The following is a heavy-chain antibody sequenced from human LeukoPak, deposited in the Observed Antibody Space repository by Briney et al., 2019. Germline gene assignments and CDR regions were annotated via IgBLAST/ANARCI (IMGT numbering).Heavy chain of an antibody. J-gene: IGHJ4*02. CDR3: ARERVYYYDSSGYSLDY. D-gene: IGHD3-22*01. Sequence: GGSLRLSCAASGFTFSSYSMNWVRQAPGKGLEWVSSISSSSSYIYYADSVKGRFTISRDNAKNSLHLQMNSLRAEDTAVYYCARERVYYYDSSGYSLDYWGQGTLVTVSS. CDR2: ISSSSSYI. CDR1: GFTFSSYS. V-gene: IGHV3-21*01.